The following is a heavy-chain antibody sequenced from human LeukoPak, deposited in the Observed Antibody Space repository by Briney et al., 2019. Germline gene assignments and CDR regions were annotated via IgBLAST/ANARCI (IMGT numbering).Heavy chain of an antibody. CDR3: ARDRSIAAAHGYYYYMDV. D-gene: IGHD6-13*01. Sequence: SETLSLTCAVSGGSISSGGYSWSWIRQPPGKGLEWIGYIYHSGSTYYNPSLKSRVTISVDRSKNQFSLKLSSVTAADTAVYYCARDRSIAAAHGYYYYMDVWGKGTTVTVSS. V-gene: IGHV4-30-2*01. J-gene: IGHJ6*03. CDR2: IYHSGST. CDR1: GGSISSGGYS.